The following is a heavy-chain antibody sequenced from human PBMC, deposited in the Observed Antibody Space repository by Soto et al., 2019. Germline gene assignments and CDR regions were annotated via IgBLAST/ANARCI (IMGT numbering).Heavy chain of an antibody. D-gene: IGHD4-17*01. Sequence: GGSLRLSCAASGFTFSSYAMHWVRQAPGKGLEWVAVISYDGSNKYYADSVKGRFTISRDNSKNTLYLQMNSLRAEDTAVYYCASLHDYGGNPTLRSDYWGQGTLVTVSS. CDR1: GFTFSSYA. CDR3: ASLHDYGGNPTLRSDY. CDR2: ISYDGSNK. V-gene: IGHV3-30-3*01. J-gene: IGHJ4*02.